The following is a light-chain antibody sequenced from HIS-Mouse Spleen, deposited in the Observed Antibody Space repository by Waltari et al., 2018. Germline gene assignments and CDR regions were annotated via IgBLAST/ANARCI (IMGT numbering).Light chain of an antibody. Sequence: QSALTQPRSVSGSPGQSVTISCTGTSSDVGGYNYVSLYQQHPGKAPKLMIYDVSKRPSGVPGRFSGSKSGHTAFLTISGLQAEDEADYYCCSYAGSYTGVFGTGTKVTVL. CDR3: CSYAGSYTGV. J-gene: IGLJ1*01. CDR2: DVS. V-gene: IGLV2-11*01. CDR1: SSDVGGYNY.